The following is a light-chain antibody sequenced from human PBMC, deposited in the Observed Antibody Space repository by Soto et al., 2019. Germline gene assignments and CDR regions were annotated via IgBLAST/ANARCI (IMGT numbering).Light chain of an antibody. Sequence: DIVMTQSPDSLAVSLGERATINCKSSQSVLYSSNNKNYLAWYQQKPGQPPKLLIYWASTRESGVPDRFSVSGYGTDFTLTISSLQAEDVAGYYCQQYYRPWTFGQGTKVEIK. V-gene: IGKV4-1*01. CDR3: QQYYRPWT. J-gene: IGKJ1*01. CDR1: QSVLYSSNNKNY. CDR2: WAS.